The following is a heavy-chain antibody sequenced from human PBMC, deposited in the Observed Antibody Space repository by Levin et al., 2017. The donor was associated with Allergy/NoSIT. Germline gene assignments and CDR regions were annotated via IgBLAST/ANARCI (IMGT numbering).Heavy chain of an antibody. J-gene: IGHJ3*02. Sequence: NSSETLSLTCAVYGGSFSGYYWSWIRQPPGKGLEWIGEINHSGSTNYNPSLKSRVTISVDTSKNQFSLKLSSVTAADTAVYYCARCIVGAAPGAFDIWGQGTMVTVSS. V-gene: IGHV4-34*01. CDR1: GGSFSGYY. CDR3: ARCIVGAAPGAFDI. D-gene: IGHD1-26*01. CDR2: INHSGST.